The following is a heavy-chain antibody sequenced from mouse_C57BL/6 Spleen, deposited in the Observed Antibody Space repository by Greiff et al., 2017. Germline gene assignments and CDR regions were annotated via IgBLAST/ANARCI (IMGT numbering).Heavy chain of an antibody. V-gene: IGHV5-4*01. Sequence: EVQRVESGGGLVKPGGSLKLSCAASGFTFSSYAMSWVRQTPEKRLEWVATISDGGSYTYYPDNVKGRFTISGDNAKNNLYLQMSHLKSEDTAMYYCARDFGDGGYYFDYWGQGTTLTVSS. CDR3: ARDFGDGGYYFDY. CDR2: ISDGGSYT. CDR1: GFTFSSYA. J-gene: IGHJ2*01.